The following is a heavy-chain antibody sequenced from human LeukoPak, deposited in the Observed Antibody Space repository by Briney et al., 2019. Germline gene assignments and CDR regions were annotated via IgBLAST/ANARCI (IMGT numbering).Heavy chain of an antibody. D-gene: IGHD6-25*01. CDR2: IDNSGST. CDR3: ARVAPSGYYYMDV. J-gene: IGHJ6*03. V-gene: IGHV4-4*07. CDR1: GGSISSYY. Sequence: SETLSLTCTVSGGSISSYYWSWIRQPAGKGLEWIGRIDNSGSTNYNPSLKSRVTISVDKSKNQFSLKVSSVTAAATAVYYCARVAPSGYYYMDVWGKGTTVTVSS.